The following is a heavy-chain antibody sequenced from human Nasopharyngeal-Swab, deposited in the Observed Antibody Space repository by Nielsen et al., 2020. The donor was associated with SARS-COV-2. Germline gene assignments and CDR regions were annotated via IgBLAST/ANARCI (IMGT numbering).Heavy chain of an antibody. V-gene: IGHV3-53*01. CDR2: IYAGDTT. D-gene: IGHD1-26*01. CDR3: ARVGGATVPLSTFDI. CDR1: GFDVSTHF. J-gene: IGHJ3*02. Sequence: GRSLRLSCAASGFDVSTHFLPWVRPAPGRGLEWVSVIYAGDTTHYADSVKGRFAISRDDSKNTLYLQMNSLRAEDTALYFCARVGGATVPLSTFDIWGPGTMVTVSS.